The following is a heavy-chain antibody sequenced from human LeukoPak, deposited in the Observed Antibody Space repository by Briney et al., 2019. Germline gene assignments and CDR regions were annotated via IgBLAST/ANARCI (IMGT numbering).Heavy chain of an antibody. D-gene: IGHD3-10*01. CDR3: ARESSFGEEDYYYYYYMDV. Sequence: PSETLSLTCTVSGGSISTYYWSWIRQPPGKGLEWIGYISYSGSTNYNPSVKSRVTISVDTSKNQFSLKLSSVTAADTAVYYCARESSFGEEDYYYYYYMDVWGKGTTVTVSS. J-gene: IGHJ6*03. V-gene: IGHV4-59*12. CDR1: GGSISTYY. CDR2: ISYSGST.